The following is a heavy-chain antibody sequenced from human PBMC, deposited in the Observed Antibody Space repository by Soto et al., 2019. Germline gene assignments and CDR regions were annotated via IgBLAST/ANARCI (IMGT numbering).Heavy chain of an antibody. CDR2: INHSGST. CDR3: ARGGSARYFDWLLYGYFDY. D-gene: IGHD3-9*01. J-gene: IGHJ4*02. Sequence: SETLSLTCAVYGGSFSGYYWSWIRQPPGKGLEWIGEINHSGSTSYNPSLKSRVTISVDTSKNQFSLKLSSVTAADTAVYYCARGGSARYFDWLLYGYFDYWGQGTLVTVSS. CDR1: GGSFSGYY. V-gene: IGHV4-34*01.